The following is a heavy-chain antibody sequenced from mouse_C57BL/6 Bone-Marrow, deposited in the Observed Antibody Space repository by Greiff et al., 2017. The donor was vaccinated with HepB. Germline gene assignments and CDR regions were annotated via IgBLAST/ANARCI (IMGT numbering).Heavy chain of an antibody. J-gene: IGHJ3*01. D-gene: IGHD1-1*01. V-gene: IGHV1-53*01. CDR3: GRSDYGSSYWFAY. Sequence: QVQLQQPGTELVKPGASVKLSCKASGYTFTSYWMHWVKQRPGQGLEWIGNINPSNGGTNYNEKFKSKATLTGDKSSSTAYMQLSSLTSEDTAVYYCGRSDYGSSYWFAYWGQGTLVTVSA. CDR1: GYTFTSYW. CDR2: INPSNGGT.